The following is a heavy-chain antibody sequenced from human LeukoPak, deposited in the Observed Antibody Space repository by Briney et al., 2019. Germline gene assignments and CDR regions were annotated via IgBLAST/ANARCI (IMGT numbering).Heavy chain of an antibody. CDR3: ARLSWTRALDSSGYYYYFDY. D-gene: IGHD3-22*01. CDR2: IYYSGST. CDR1: GGSISSYY. J-gene: IGHJ4*02. V-gene: IGHV4-59*08. Sequence: SETLSLTCTVSGGSISSYYWSWIRQPPGKGLEWIGYIYYSGSTNYNPSLKSRVTISVDTSKNQFSLKLSSVTAADTAVYYCARLSWTRALDSSGYYYYFDYWGQGTLVTVSS.